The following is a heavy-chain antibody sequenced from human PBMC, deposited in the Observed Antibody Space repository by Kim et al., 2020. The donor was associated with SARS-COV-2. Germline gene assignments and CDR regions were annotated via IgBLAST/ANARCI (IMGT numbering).Heavy chain of an antibody. J-gene: IGHJ4*02. CDR3: AKDLPALRRIKKEIPVAGTGDY. V-gene: IGHV3-23*01. D-gene: IGHD6-19*01. CDR2: ISGSGGST. Sequence: GGSLRLSCAASGFTFSSYAMSWVRQAPGKGLEWVSAISGSGGSTYYADSVKGRFTISRDNSKNTLYLQMNSLRAEDTAVYYCAKDLPALRRIKKEIPVAGTGDYLAAGTLFTFCS. CDR1: GFTFSSYA.